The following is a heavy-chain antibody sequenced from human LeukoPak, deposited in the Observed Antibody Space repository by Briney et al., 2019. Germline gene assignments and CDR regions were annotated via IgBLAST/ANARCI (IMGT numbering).Heavy chain of an antibody. CDR3: ARDVEMATDY. J-gene: IGHJ4*02. V-gene: IGHV3-30-3*01. CDR1: GFTFSSYA. Sequence: PGGSLRLSCAASGFTFSSYAMHWVRQAPGKGLEWVAVISYDGSNKYYADSVKGRFTISRDNSKNTLYLQMNSLRVEDTAVYYCARDVEMATDYWGQGTLVTVSS. D-gene: IGHD5-12*01. CDR2: ISYDGSNK.